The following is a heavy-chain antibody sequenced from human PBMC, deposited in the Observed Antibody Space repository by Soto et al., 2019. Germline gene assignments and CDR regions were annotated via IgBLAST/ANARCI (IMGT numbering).Heavy chain of an antibody. CDR2: IYYSGST. V-gene: IGHV4-31*03. J-gene: IGHJ4*02. D-gene: IGHD3-22*01. CDR3: VIDRGYESSLGLYY. Sequence: SETLSLTCTVSGGSISSGGYYWSWIRQHPGKGLEWIGYIYYSGSTYYNPSLKSRVTISVDTSKKQFSLKLSSVTAADTAVYFCVIDRGYESSLGLYYRGQGTLVTVSS. CDR1: GGSISSGGYY.